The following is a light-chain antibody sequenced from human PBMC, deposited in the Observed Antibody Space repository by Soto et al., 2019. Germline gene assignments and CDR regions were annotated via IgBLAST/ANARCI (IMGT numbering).Light chain of an antibody. J-gene: IGKJ5*01. CDR1: QTGSNSY. CDR3: QQRSNWPIT. Sequence: IVLTQSPGTLSLPPGERATLSCRASQTGSNSYLAWYQQKSGQAPRLLIYGASTRATGIPARFSGSGSGTDFTLTISSLEPEDFAVYYCQQRSNWPITFGQGIRLENK. CDR2: GAS. V-gene: IGKV3D-20*02.